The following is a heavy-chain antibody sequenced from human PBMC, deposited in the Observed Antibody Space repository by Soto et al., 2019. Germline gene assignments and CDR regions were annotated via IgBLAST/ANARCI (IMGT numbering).Heavy chain of an antibody. D-gene: IGHD5-12*01. CDR2: ISYDGSNK. Sequence: QVQLVESGGGVVQPGRSLRLSCAPSGFTFSSYAMHWVRQAPGTGLEWVAVISYDGSNKYYADSVKGRFTISRDNSKNTLYLQMNSLRGEDTAVYYCARDYYRFNSGYGFSMDVWGQGTTVTVSS. CDR1: GFTFSSYA. J-gene: IGHJ6*02. V-gene: IGHV3-30-3*01. CDR3: ARDYYRFNSGYGFSMDV.